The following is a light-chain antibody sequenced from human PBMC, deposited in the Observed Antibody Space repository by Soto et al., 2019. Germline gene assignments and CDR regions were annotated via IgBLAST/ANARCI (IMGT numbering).Light chain of an antibody. J-gene: IGKJ4*01. Sequence: PSSVSASVGYGVTISCGSSQTISTYLHWYQHKPGRAPRLLISDASTLQSGVPGRFRGSGSETEFTLTITYLQPEDFATYYCQQGYSIHALAFGGGTKVDIK. V-gene: IGKV1-39*01. CDR1: QTISTY. CDR2: DAS. CDR3: QQGYSIHALA.